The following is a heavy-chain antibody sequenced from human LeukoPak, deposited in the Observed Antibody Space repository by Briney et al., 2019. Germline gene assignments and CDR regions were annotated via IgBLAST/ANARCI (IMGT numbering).Heavy chain of an antibody. Sequence: PSETLSLTCAVSGGSISSGGYSWSWIRQPPGKGLEWIGYIYHSGSTYYNPSLKSRVTISVDRSKNQFSLKLSSVTAADTAVYYCARSQLPLYARFGESPRHAFDIWGQGTMVTVSS. D-gene: IGHD3-10*01. CDR2: IYHSGST. J-gene: IGHJ3*02. CDR3: ARSQLPLYARFGESPRHAFDI. V-gene: IGHV4-30-2*01. CDR1: GGSISSGGYS.